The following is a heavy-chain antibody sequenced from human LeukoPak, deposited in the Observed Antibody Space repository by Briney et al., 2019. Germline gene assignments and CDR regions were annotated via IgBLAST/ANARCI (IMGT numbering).Heavy chain of an antibody. CDR3: ARHILGGYSYGIFDY. CDR1: GITFSSHA. CDR2: ISGSGGST. V-gene: IGHV3-23*01. D-gene: IGHD5-18*01. Sequence: GGSLRLSCAASGITFSSHAMSWVRQAPGKGLEWVSVISGSGGSTDYADSVKGRFTISRDNSKNTLYLQMNSLRAEDTAVYYCARHILGGYSYGIFDYWGQGTLVTVSS. J-gene: IGHJ4*02.